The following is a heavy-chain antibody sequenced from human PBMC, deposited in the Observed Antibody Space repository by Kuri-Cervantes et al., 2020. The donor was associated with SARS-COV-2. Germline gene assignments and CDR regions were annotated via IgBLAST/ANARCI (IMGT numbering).Heavy chain of an antibody. J-gene: IGHJ4*02. CDR3: AKTDFGWGANFDY. D-gene: IGHD1-26*01. Sequence: GESLKISCAASGFTFGRYAMAWVRQAPGKGLEWVSTISGSGGSTYYADSVKGRFTISRDNSKNTLYLQMNSLRAEDTAVYFCAKTDFGWGANFDYWGQGTLVTVSS. CDR1: GFTFGRYA. CDR2: ISGSGGST. V-gene: IGHV3-23*01.